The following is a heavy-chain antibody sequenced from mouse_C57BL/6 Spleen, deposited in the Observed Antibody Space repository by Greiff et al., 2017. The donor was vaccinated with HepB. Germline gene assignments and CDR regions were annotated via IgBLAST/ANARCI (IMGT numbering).Heavy chain of an antibody. J-gene: IGHJ3*01. V-gene: IGHV2-2*01. Sequence: VQLKESGPGLVQPSQSLSITCTVSGFSLTSYGVHWVRQSPGKGLEWLGVIWSGGSTDYNAAFISRLSISKDNSKSQVFFKMNSLQADDTAIYYCARGGNWDGFAYWGQGTLVTVSA. CDR3: ARGGNWDGFAY. CDR1: GFSLTSYG. CDR2: IWSGGST. D-gene: IGHD4-1*01.